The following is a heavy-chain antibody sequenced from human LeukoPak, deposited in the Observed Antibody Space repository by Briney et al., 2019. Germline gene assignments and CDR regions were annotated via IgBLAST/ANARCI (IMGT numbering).Heavy chain of an antibody. V-gene: IGHV3-23*01. Sequence: GGSLRLSCAASGFTFSSYAMSWVRQAPGKGLEWVSAISGSGGSTYYADSVKGRFTISRDNAKNSLYLQLNSLRAEDTAVYYCTREGITATADFWGRGTLVTVSS. CDR3: TREGITATADF. J-gene: IGHJ4*02. CDR1: GFTFSSYA. CDR2: ISGSGGST. D-gene: IGHD6-13*01.